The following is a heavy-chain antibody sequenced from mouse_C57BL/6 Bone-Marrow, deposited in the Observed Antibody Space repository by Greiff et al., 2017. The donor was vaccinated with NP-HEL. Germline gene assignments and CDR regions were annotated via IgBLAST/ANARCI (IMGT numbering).Heavy chain of an antibody. J-gene: IGHJ1*03. D-gene: IGHD1-2*01. CDR3: ARPLSYWYFDV. V-gene: IGHV5-9*01. CDR2: ISGGGGNP. CDR1: GFTFSSYT. Sequence: EVQLVESGGGLVKPGGSLKLSCAASGFTFSSYTLSWVRPTPEKRLEWVATISGGGGNPYSPDSVKGRFTISRDNAKNTLYLQMSSLRSEDTALDYCARPLSYWYFDVWGTGTTVTVSS.